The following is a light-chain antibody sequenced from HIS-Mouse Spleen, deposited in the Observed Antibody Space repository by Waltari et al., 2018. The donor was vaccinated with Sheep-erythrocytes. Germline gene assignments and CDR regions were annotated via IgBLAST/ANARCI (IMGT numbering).Light chain of an antibody. Sequence: QSALTQPASVSGSPGQSITISCTGTSSDVGSYNLVSWYQQHPGKAPKLMIYAGSKRPSGGSNRLSGSKSGNTASLTISGLQAEDEADYYCCSYAGSSTPWVFGGGTKLTVL. CDR3: CSYAGSSTPWV. V-gene: IGLV2-23*01. CDR2: AGS. J-gene: IGLJ3*02. CDR1: SSDVGSYNL.